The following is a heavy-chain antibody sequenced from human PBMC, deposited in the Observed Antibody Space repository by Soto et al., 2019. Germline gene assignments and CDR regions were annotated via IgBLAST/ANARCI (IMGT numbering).Heavy chain of an antibody. Sequence: QVQLVQSGAEVKKPGASVKVSCKASGYTFTGYYMHWVRQAPGKGLEWVAVISYDGRNKYYADSVKGRFTISRDNSKNTLYLQMDSLRAEDTAVYYCAKGSGSDFWSGYYFWGHGTLVTVSS. CDR2: ISYDGRNK. J-gene: IGHJ4*01. D-gene: IGHD3-3*01. CDR1: GYTFTGYY. V-gene: IGHV3-30*18. CDR3: AKGSGSDFWSGYYF.